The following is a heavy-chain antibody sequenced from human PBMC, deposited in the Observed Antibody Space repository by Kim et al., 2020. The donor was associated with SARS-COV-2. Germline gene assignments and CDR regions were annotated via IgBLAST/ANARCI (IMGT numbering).Heavy chain of an antibody. Sequence: QGFTGRFVFSLDTSVSTAYLQISSLKAEDTAVYYCARDDGSSWTGDAFDIWGQGTMVTVSS. V-gene: IGHV7-4-1*02. J-gene: IGHJ3*02. D-gene: IGHD6-13*01. CDR3: ARDDGSSWTGDAFDI.